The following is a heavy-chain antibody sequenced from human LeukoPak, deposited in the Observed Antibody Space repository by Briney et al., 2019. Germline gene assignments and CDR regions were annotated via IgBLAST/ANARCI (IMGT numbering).Heavy chain of an antibody. CDR2: IYTSGST. CDR3: AGERGTGDFDAFDI. Sequence: SETLPLTCTVSGGSISSYYWSWLRQPAGKGLEWIGRIYTSGSTNYNPSLTSRVTMSVDTSKNQFSLKLSSVTAADTAVYYCAGERGTGDFDAFDIWGQGTMVTAS. CDR1: GGSISSYY. D-gene: IGHD7-27*01. J-gene: IGHJ3*02. V-gene: IGHV4-4*07.